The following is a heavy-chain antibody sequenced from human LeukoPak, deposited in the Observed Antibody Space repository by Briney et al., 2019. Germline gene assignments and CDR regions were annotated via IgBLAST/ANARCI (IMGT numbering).Heavy chain of an antibody. Sequence: SETLSLTCNVSGDSISSSSYYWSWIRQPPGKGLEWIGEINHSGSTNYNPSLKSRVTMSVDTSKNQFSLKLSSVTAADTAVYYCARNGGGPYYYDSSGYYFDYWGQGTLVTVSS. V-gene: IGHV4-39*07. D-gene: IGHD3-22*01. CDR3: ARNGGGPYYYDSSGYYFDY. J-gene: IGHJ4*02. CDR1: GDSISSSSYY. CDR2: INHSGST.